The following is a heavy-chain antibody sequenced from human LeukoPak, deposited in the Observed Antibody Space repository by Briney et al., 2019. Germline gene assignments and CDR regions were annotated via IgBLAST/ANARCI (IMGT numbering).Heavy chain of an antibody. J-gene: IGHJ4*02. V-gene: IGHV3-7*03. D-gene: IGHD2-15*01. CDR3: AKAELGYCSGGRCSGWAPFDH. CDR1: GFTVSSNY. CDR2: IKQDGSEK. Sequence: GGSLRLSCAASGFTVSSNYMSWVRQAPGKGLEWVANIKQDGSEKYYVDSVKGRFTISRDNAKNSLYLQMNSLRAEDTALYYCAKAELGYCSGGRCSGWAPFDHWGQGTLVTVSS.